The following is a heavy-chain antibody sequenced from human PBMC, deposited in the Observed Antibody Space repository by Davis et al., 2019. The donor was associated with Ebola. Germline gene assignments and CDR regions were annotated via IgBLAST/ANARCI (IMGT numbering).Heavy chain of an antibody. J-gene: IGHJ4*02. CDR2: IHFNGRTI. CDR3: ATTQWLREFDN. CDR1: GFTLRSSP. V-gene: IGHV3-64D*06. Sequence: SPNLPRAAPGFTLRSSPMHWGRQAPGKGPEYVAGIHFNGRTIHYGVSVKGRFIISRDKSNNTLYLEMNSLRVDDTAVYYCATTQWLREFDNWCQGTLVTVSS. D-gene: IGHD6-19*01.